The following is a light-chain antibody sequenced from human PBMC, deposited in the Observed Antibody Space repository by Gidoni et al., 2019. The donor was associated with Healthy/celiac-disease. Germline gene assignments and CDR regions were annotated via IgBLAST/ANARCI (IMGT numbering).Light chain of an antibody. CDR1: QGISSY. J-gene: IGKJ2*01. Sequence: DIQLTQSPSFLSASVGDRVTITCRASQGISSYLAWYQQKPGKAPKLLIYAASTLQSGVPSRFSGSGSGTEFTLTLSSLQPEDSATYYCQQLNSYPRYTFGQGTKLEIK. CDR2: AAS. V-gene: IGKV1-9*01. CDR3: QQLNSYPRYT.